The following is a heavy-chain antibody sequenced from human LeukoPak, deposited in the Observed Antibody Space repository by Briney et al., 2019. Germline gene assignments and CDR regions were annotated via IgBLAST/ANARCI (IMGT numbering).Heavy chain of an antibody. D-gene: IGHD5-18*01. CDR3: ARSWIQLWFNFDY. CDR2: ISYDGSNK. V-gene: IGHV3-30*03. CDR1: GFTFSSYG. Sequence: GGSLRLSCAASGFTFSSYGMHWVRQAPGKGLEWVAVISYDGSNKYYADSVKGRFTISRDNSKNTLYLQMNSLRAEDTAVYYCARSWIQLWFNFDYWGQGTLVTVSS. J-gene: IGHJ4*02.